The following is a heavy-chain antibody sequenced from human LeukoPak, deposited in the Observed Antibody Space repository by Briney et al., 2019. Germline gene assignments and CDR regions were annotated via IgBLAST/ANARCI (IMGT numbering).Heavy chain of an antibody. CDR2: IIPIPGIA. D-gene: IGHD3-3*01. V-gene: IGHV1-69*04. J-gene: IGHJ5*02. CDR1: GGTFSSYT. Sequence: SVKVSCKASGGTFSSYTISWVRQAPGQGLEWMGRIIPIPGIANCAQKFQGRVTITADKSTSTAYMELSSLRSEDTAVYYCARDQNDFWSGNNWFDPWGQGTLVTVSS. CDR3: ARDQNDFWSGNNWFDP.